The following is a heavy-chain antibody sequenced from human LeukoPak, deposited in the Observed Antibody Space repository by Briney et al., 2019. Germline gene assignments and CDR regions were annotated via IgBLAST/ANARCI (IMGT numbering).Heavy chain of an antibody. CDR3: EGSSTSSPFDY. J-gene: IGHJ4*02. Sequence: PSETLSLTCAVYGVSFSGDYWSWIRQPTGKGLEWIGEINHSGSSNYNPSLKSLVTISVDTSKHQFSLKLSSVTAADTAVYYCEGSSTSSPFDYWRQRTLVTVPS. CDR2: INHSGSS. D-gene: IGHD2-2*01. V-gene: IGHV4-34*01. CDR1: GVSFSGDY.